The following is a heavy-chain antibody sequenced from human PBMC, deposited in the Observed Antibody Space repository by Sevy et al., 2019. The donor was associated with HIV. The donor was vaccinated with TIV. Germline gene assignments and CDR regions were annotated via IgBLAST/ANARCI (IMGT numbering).Heavy chain of an antibody. Sequence: GGSLRLSCAASGFTFSTYAMTWVRQAPGKGLEWVSVITISGGSTYYADSVKGRFTISRDNSKNNLYLQMNSLRAEETAVYHCAKDRVSGTYYTGDFDYWGQGTLVTVSS. CDR1: GFTFSTYA. D-gene: IGHD3-10*01. CDR2: ITISGGST. V-gene: IGHV3-23*01. CDR3: AKDRVSGTYYTGDFDY. J-gene: IGHJ4*02.